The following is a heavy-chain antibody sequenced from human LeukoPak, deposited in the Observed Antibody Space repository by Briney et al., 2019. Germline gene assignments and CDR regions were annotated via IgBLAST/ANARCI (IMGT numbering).Heavy chain of an antibody. CDR3: AKERPIYYDSSGDFGY. D-gene: IGHD3-22*01. J-gene: IGHJ4*02. CDR2: ISGSGGST. CDR1: GFTFSSYA. V-gene: IGHV3-23*01. Sequence: PGGSLRLSCAASGFTFSSYAMSWVRQAPGKGLEWVSAISGSGGSTYYADSVKGRFTISRDNSKNTLYLQMNSLRAEDTAVYYCAKERPIYYDSSGDFGYWGQGTLVTVSS.